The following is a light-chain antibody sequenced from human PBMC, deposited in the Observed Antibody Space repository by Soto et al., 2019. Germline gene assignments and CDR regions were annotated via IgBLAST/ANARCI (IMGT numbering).Light chain of an antibody. J-gene: IGKJ1*01. CDR1: QSLSSSY. CDR3: QHRESWPWT. CDR2: GAS. V-gene: IGKV3-20*01. Sequence: EIVLTQSPGTLSLSPGERATLSCRASQSLSSSYLAWYQQKPGQAPRLLIYGASSRATGIPARFSGSGSGTDFTLTISRLEPEDFAVYYCQHRESWPWTFGQGTKVDI.